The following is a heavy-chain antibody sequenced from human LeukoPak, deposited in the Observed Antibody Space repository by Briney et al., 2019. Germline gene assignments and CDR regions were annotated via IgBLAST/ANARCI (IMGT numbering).Heavy chain of an antibody. CDR3: ASSIVGSSWPFDY. CDR2: IYYSGST. V-gene: IGHV4-59*11. Sequence: SETLSLTCTVSGDSINSLDLWSWVRQPPGKGLEWIGYIYYSGSTNYNPSLKSRVTISVDTSKNQFSLKLSSVTAADTAVYYCASSIVGSSWPFDYWGQGTLVTVSS. J-gene: IGHJ4*02. CDR1: GDSINSLDL. D-gene: IGHD6-13*01.